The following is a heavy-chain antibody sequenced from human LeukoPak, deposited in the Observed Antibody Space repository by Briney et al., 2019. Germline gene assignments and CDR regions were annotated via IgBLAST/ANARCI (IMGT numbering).Heavy chain of an antibody. CDR1: GGSISSYY. CDR3: ARSSEAYYGSGSYLDY. J-gene: IGHJ4*02. CDR2: IYYSGST. V-gene: IGHV4-59*01. Sequence: SETLPLTCTVSGGSISSYYWSWIRQPPGKGLEWIGYIYYSGSTNYNPSLKSRVTISVDTSKNQFSLKLSSVTAADTAVYYCARSSEAYYGSGSYLDYWGQGTLVTVSS. D-gene: IGHD3-10*01.